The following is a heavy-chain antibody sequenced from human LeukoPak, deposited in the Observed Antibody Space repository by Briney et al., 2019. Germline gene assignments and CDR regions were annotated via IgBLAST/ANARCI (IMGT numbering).Heavy chain of an antibody. V-gene: IGHV3-9*03. D-gene: IGHD2-8*01. CDR3: AKGSMDALDI. Sequence: GRSLRLSCAPSGLTLDDYATHWVRQAPGKGLEWVSGISWNSGSIGYADSVKGRFTISRDNAKNSLYLQMNSMRAEDMALYYCAKGSMDALDIWGEGTMLSVCS. J-gene: IGHJ3*02. CDR1: GLTLDDYA. CDR2: ISWNSGSI.